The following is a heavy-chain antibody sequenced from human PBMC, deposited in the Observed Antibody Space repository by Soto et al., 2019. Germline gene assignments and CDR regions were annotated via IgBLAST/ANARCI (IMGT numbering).Heavy chain of an antibody. J-gene: IGHJ4*02. CDR1: GFTFSSYA. CDR2: ISGSGGST. CDR3: AKDPGWQWLVQFDY. D-gene: IGHD6-19*01. V-gene: IGHV3-23*01. Sequence: GGSLRLSCAASGFTFSSYAMSWVRQAPGKGLEWVSAISGSGGSTYYADSVKGRFTIARDNSKNTLYLQMNSLRAEDTAVYYWAKDPGWQWLVQFDYWGQGTLVTVSS.